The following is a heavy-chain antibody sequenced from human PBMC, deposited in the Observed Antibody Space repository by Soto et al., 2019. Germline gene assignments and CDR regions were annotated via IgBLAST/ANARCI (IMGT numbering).Heavy chain of an antibody. Sequence: QVQLVQSGAEVKKPGSSGKVSCKASGGTFSSYAISWVRQAPGQGLEWMGGIIPIFGTANYAQKFQGRVTITADESTSTAYMELSSLRSEDTAVYYCAREGGNDYGDKTYAFDIWGQGTMVTVSS. D-gene: IGHD4-17*01. V-gene: IGHV1-69*01. CDR1: GGTFSSYA. CDR2: IIPIFGTA. J-gene: IGHJ3*02. CDR3: AREGGNDYGDKTYAFDI.